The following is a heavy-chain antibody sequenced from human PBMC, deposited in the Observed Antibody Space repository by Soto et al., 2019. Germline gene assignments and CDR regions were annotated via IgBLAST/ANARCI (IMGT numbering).Heavy chain of an antibody. CDR2: ISSTGSTP. J-gene: IGHJ5*02. D-gene: IGHD6-6*01. CDR3: ARGQQLVANWLDP. CDR1: GFPFSGSY. V-gene: IGHV3-11*01. Sequence: GGSLRLSCAASGFPFSGSYMAWIRQAPGKGLEEIATISSTGSTPYYADSVKGRFTISRDNAQNSLYLEMNNLRAEDTAVYYCARGQQLVANWLDPWGQGILVTVSS.